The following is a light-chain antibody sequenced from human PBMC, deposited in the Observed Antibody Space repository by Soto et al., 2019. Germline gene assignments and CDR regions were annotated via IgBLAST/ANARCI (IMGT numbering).Light chain of an antibody. CDR3: QQYNNLPWIT. J-gene: IGKJ5*01. Sequence: EIVMTQSPATLSVSPGERATLSCRASQSVSSNLAGYQQNPCQAPRLLIYGASTRASGIPARFSGSGSGTEFTITISRLQSKDFAVYYCQQYNNLPWITVGKGTRLEIK. V-gene: IGKV3-15*01. CDR1: QSVSSN. CDR2: GAS.